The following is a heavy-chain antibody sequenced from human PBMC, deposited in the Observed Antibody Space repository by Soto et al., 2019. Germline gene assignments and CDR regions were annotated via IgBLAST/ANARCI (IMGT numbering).Heavy chain of an antibody. CDR1: GVSIKSDNW. V-gene: IGHV4-4*02. CDR2: IYHSGST. CDR3: AKADYVLFAAGFDS. D-gene: IGHD3-16*01. J-gene: IGHJ4*02. Sequence: QVQLQESGPRLAKPSETLALVCSVSGVSIKSDNWWSWVRQSPGGGLEWSVEIYHSGSTTYHTSLNSRVTMSADKSRNLFALRLTSVNAANQAFYYFAKADYVLFAAGFDSLSQGILFTVSS.